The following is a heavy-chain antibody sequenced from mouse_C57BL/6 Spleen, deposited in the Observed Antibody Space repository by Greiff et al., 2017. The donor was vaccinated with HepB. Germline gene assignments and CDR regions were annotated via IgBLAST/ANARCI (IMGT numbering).Heavy chain of an antibody. J-gene: IGHJ4*01. CDR1: GYAFSSYW. CDR2: IYPGDGDT. D-gene: IGHD1-1*01. V-gene: IGHV1-80*01. CDR3: ARSDYYGSDAMDY. Sequence: QVQLKQSGAELVKPGASVKISCKASGYAFSSYWMNWVKQRPGKGLEWIGQIYPGDGDTNYNGKFKGKATLTADKSSSTAYMQLSSLTSEDSAVYFCARSDYYGSDAMDYWGQGTSVTVSS.